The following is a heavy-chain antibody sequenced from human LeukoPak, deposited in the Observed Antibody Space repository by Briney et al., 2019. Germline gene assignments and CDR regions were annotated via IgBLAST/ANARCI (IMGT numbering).Heavy chain of an antibody. CDR2: MNPNSGNT. V-gene: IGHV1-18*04. D-gene: IGHD1-26*01. Sequence: ASVKVSCKASGYTFTGYYMHWVQQAPGQGLEWMGWMNPNSGNTNYAQKLQGRVTMTTDTSTSTAYMELRSLRSEDTAVYYCARAPIVGATTARGPFDYWGQGTLVTVSS. J-gene: IGHJ4*02. CDR1: GYTFTGYY. CDR3: ARAPIVGATTARGPFDY.